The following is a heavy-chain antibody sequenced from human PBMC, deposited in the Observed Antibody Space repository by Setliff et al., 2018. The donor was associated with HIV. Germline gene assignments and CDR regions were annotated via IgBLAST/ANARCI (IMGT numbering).Heavy chain of an antibody. CDR1: GGSITSGNYF. CDR3: ARVLDYYDSSPYYFDY. J-gene: IGHJ4*02. Sequence: LSLTCTVSGGSITSGNYFWSWIRQPAGKGLEWIGHMYTDGSTNYNPSFKSRVTISLDTSKSQFSLKLSSVTAADTAMYYCARVLDYYDSSPYYFDYWGQGTLVTVSS. D-gene: IGHD3-22*01. V-gene: IGHV4-61*09. CDR2: MYTDGST.